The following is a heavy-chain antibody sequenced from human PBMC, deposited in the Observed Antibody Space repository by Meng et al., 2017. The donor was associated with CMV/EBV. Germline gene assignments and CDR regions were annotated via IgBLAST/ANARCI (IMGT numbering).Heavy chain of an antibody. V-gene: IGHV3-30*04. CDR3: AHIGEDIVGAVDDAFDI. CDR2: ISYDGSNK. J-gene: IGHJ3*02. Sequence: GESLKISCAASGFTFSSHAMHWIRQAPGKGLEWVAVISYDGSNKYYADSVKGRFTFSRDNSKNTLYLQMNSLRAEDTAVYYCAHIGEDIVGAVDDAFDIWGQGTMVTVSS. CDR1: GFTFSSHA. D-gene: IGHD1-26*01.